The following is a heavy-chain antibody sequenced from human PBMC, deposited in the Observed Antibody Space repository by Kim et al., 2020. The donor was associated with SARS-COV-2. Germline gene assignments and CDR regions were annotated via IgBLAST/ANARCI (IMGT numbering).Heavy chain of an antibody. CDR2: ISSNGGST. D-gene: IGHD3-16*01. V-gene: IGHV3-64D*09. Sequence: GGSLRLSCSASGFTFSSYAMHWVRQAPGKGLEYVSAISSNGGSTYYADSVKGRFTISRDNSKNTLYLQMSSLRAEDTAVYYCVKDFSRGELVFGFDYWGQGTLVTVSS. CDR3: VKDFSRGELVFGFDY. J-gene: IGHJ4*02. CDR1: GFTFSSYA.